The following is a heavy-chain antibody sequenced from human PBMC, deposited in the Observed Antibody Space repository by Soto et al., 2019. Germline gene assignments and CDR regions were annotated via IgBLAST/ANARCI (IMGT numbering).Heavy chain of an antibody. J-gene: IGHJ4*02. CDR3: VRSKGGYSYGTPFDY. CDR2: ISWNSGNI. V-gene: IGHV3-9*01. D-gene: IGHD5-18*01. Sequence: EVQLEESGGALVQPGRSLRLSCAASGFTFDDYAMHWVRQVLGKGLEWVSSISWNSGNIGYADSVKGRFTTSRDNAKNSIYLQMNSLRPEDKVLYYCVRSKGGYSYGTPFDYWGQGTLGTVSS. CDR1: GFTFDDYA.